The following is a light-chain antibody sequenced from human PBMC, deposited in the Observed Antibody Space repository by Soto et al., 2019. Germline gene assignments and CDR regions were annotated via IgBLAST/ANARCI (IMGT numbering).Light chain of an antibody. J-gene: IGLJ1*01. CDR1: SSDVDTNAL. CDR2: EAS. Sequence: QCLLTLAVCLSGSCGQPITISSSATSSDVDTNALVSGFQQHPGNVPKLLIYEASKRHSGVSRPFSGSQSGNTGSLRVSGLQADDEAEYYCRSYGADKTFYVFGGGTKVTVL. CDR3: RSYGADKTFYV. V-gene: IGLV2-23*02.